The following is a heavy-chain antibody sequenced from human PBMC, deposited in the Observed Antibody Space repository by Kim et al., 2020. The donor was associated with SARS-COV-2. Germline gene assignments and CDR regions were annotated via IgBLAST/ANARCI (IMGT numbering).Heavy chain of an antibody. Sequence: GGSLRLSCAASGFTFSYSAMHWVRQAPGKGLEWVALISYDAINKYYPDSVKGRFTISRDNSKNTLYLQMSTLRPEDTAVYYCARDRGGDKYGNLDVWGQGTLVTVSS. CDR2: ISYDAINK. V-gene: IGHV3-30-3*01. J-gene: IGHJ4*02. D-gene: IGHD3-16*01. CDR3: ARDRGGDKYGNLDV. CDR1: GFTFSYSA.